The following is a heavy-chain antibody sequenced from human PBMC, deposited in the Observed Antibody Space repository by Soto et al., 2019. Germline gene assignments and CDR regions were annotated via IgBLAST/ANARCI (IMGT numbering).Heavy chain of an antibody. CDR1: GYTFTSYP. J-gene: IGHJ4*02. CDR2: INAGNGDT. V-gene: IGHV1-3*01. CDR3: ARDWLNDDSSAPGDY. D-gene: IGHD3-22*01. Sequence: GASVKVSCNASGYTFTSYPMHWVRQAPGQGLEWMGWINAGNGDTKYSQKFQGRVTITRDTSAITAYMELSSLRSEDTAVDYCARDWLNDDSSAPGDYWGEGMRVTVS.